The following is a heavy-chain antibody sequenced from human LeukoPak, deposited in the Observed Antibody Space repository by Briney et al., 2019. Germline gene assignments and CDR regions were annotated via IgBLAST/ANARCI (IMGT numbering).Heavy chain of an antibody. CDR1: GGSANSSY. Sequence: PGTPSLSSSVSGGSANSSYWSSIPDNPQEGLWCIWYIYYTGSTNYNPSLKSRVTMSVDTSKNQLSLKVSSVTAADTAVYYCARWYCVSNTCYHMDVWGKGTTVTVSS. V-gene: IGHV4-59*02. CDR3: ARWYCVSNTCYHMDV. D-gene: IGHD2-2*01. J-gene: IGHJ6*03. CDR2: IYYTGST.